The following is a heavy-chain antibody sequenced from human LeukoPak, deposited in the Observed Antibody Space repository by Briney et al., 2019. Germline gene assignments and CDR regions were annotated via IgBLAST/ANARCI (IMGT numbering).Heavy chain of an antibody. CDR2: IYYSGAT. J-gene: IGHJ4*02. CDR3: ARADPYSGYDFDY. CDR1: GGSLSSSSYY. V-gene: IGHV4-39*07. Sequence: SETLSLTCTVSGGSLSSSSYYWGWIRQPPGKGLEWIGSIYYSGATNYIPALKSRVTISVDTSKNQFSLKLNSVTTADTAIYYCARADPYSGYDFDYWGQGTLVTVSS. D-gene: IGHD5-12*01.